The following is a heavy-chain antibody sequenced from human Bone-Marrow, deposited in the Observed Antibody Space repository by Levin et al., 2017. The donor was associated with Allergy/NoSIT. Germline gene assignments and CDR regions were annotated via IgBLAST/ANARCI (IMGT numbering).Heavy chain of an antibody. V-gene: IGHV3-23*01. CDR3: TRLGGVSSGSCAY. CDR1: GFTFSSYA. CDR2: ISGGGDRS. Sequence: ETLSLTCAASGFTFSSYAMSWVRQAPGKGLEWVSGISGGGDRSHYADSVKGRFTIPRDNSKNTLYLQMNSLRADDTAVYYCTRLGGVSSGSCAYWGQGTLVTVSS. J-gene: IGHJ4*02. D-gene: IGHD2-15*01.